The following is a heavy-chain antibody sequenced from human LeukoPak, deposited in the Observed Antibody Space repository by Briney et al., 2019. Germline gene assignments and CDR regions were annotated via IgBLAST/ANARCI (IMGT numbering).Heavy chain of an antibody. CDR3: ARVECDYYYYYYMDV. D-gene: IGHD3-3*01. J-gene: IGHJ6*03. V-gene: IGHV3-53*01. Sequence: GGSLRLSCAASGFTVNNNYMIWVRQAPGKGLEWVSLIYSGGTTYYADSVKGRFTISRDNSKNTLYLQMNSLRAEDTAVYYCARVECDYYYYYYMDVWGKGTTVTVSS. CDR2: IYSGGTT. CDR1: GFTVNNNY.